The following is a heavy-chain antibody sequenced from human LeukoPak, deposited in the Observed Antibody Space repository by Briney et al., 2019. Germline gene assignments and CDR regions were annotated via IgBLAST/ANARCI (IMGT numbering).Heavy chain of an antibody. CDR2: IYSGGST. J-gene: IGHJ4*02. V-gene: IGHV3-53*01. CDR1: GFTVSSNY. Sequence: GGSLRLSCAASGFTVSSNYMSWVRQAPGKGLEWVSVIYSGGSTYYADSVKGRFTISRDNSKNTLYLQMNSLRGEDTAVYYCAKGGQWLALSYWGQGTLVTVSS. D-gene: IGHD6-19*01. CDR3: AKGGQWLALSY.